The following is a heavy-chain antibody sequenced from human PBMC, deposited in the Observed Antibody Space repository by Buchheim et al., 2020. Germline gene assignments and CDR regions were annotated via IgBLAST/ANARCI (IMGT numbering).Heavy chain of an antibody. J-gene: IGHJ4*02. CDR1: GFTFSNYW. Sequence: EVQLVESGGDLVQPGGSLRLSCTASGFTFSNYWMSWVRQTPGKGLEWVAHIKQDGTVQNYVDSVKGRFTMSRDNAQNSLYLQMNSLRAEDTAVYYCAREGYLVLWSQGTL. V-gene: IGHV3-7*01. D-gene: IGHD3-10*01. CDR3: AREGYLVL. CDR2: IKQDGTVQ.